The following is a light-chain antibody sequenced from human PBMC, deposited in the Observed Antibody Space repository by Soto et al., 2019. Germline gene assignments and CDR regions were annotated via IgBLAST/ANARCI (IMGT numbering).Light chain of an antibody. V-gene: IGKV1-27*01. CDR2: AAS. Sequence: DIQMTQSPSSLSASVGDRVAITCRASQGISNYLAWYQQKPGKVPKLLIYAASTLQSGVPSRFSGSGSGTDLTVTISSLEPEDVASCYCQKYNSAAFTFGPGTKVDIK. CDR1: QGISNY. CDR3: QKYNSAAFT. J-gene: IGKJ3*01.